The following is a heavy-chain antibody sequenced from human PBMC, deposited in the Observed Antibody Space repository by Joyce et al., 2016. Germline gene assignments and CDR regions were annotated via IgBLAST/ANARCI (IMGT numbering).Heavy chain of an antibody. CDR2: IWFEGTVK. Sequence: QVQLVESGGGVVQPGKSLRLSCAASGFTFLAYAMRWVRQAPGKGLEWMGCIWFEGTVKYYTNSVKGRFTISGDNSKNTLYLQMNGLGAEDTAVYYCTRGAIVASVRDGYFDGWGQGNLVTVSS. CDR1: GFTFLAYA. CDR3: TRGAIVASVRDGYFDG. D-gene: IGHD3-22*01. V-gene: IGHV3-33*01. J-gene: IGHJ4*02.